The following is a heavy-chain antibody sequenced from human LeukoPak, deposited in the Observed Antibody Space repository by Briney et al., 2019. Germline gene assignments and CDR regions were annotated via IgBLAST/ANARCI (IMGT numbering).Heavy chain of an antibody. CDR1: GFTFEDYG. Sequence: GGSLRLSCAASGFTFEDYGMSWVRQAPGKGLEWVANIKQDGSEKYYVDSVKGRFTISRDNAKNSLYLQMNSLRAEDTAVYYCARKDGYFTSYFYYYMDVWGKGTTVTVSS. CDR3: ARKDGYFTSYFYYYMDV. D-gene: IGHD3-3*01. V-gene: IGHV3-7*01. J-gene: IGHJ6*03. CDR2: IKQDGSEK.